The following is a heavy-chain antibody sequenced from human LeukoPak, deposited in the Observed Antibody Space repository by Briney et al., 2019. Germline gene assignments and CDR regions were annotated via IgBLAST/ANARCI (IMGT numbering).Heavy chain of an antibody. J-gene: IGHJ4*02. D-gene: IGHD3-10*01. CDR2: ISYDGSNK. Sequence: RSLRLSCAASGFTFSSYAMHWVRQAPGKGLEWVAVISYDGSNKYYADSVKGRFTISRDNSKNTLYLQMNSLRAEDTAVYYCAKGAFDYGSGSYYMSLEPFDYWGQGTLVTVSS. V-gene: IGHV3-30*04. CDR1: GFTFSSYA. CDR3: AKGAFDYGSGSYYMSLEPFDY.